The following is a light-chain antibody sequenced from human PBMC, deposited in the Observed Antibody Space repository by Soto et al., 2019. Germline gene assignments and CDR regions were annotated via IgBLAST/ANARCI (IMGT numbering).Light chain of an antibody. CDR1: QSVSSN. V-gene: IGKV3-15*01. J-gene: IGKJ5*01. CDR2: GAS. Sequence: EIVLTQSPATLSLSPGERATLSCRASQSVSSNLAWYQQKPGQAPRLLIYGASTRATGIPARFSGSGSGTEFTLPISSLQSEDFAAYYCQQYNNWPPITFGQGTRLEIK. CDR3: QQYNNWPPIT.